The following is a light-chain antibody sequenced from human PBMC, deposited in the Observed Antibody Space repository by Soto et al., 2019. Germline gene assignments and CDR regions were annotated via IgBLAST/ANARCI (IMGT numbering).Light chain of an antibody. J-gene: IGLJ1*01. Sequence: SVLTQPPSAYGTPGRRVTISCSRSSSNIGSNTVNWYQQLPGTAPKLLIYSNNQRPSGVPDRFSGSKSGTSASLAISGLQSEDEADFYCAAWDDSLNVPVYVFGTGTKVTVL. CDR1: SSNIGSNT. CDR2: SNN. V-gene: IGLV1-44*01. CDR3: AAWDDSLNVPVYV.